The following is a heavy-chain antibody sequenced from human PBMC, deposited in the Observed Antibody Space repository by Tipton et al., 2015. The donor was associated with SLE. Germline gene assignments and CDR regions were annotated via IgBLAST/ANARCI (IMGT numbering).Heavy chain of an antibody. CDR3: ARHPVPGGDQGAFDI. D-gene: IGHD2-21*02. CDR2: IYYSGST. Sequence: LRLSCTVSGGSISSYYWSWIRQPPGKGLEWIGYIYYSGSTNYNPSLKSRVTISVDTSKNQFSLKLSSVTAADTAVYYCARHPVPGGDQGAFDIWGQGTMATVSS. J-gene: IGHJ3*02. V-gene: IGHV4-59*08. CDR1: GGSISSYY.